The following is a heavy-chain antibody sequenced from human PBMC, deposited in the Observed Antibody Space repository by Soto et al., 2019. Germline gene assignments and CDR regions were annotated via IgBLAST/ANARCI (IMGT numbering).Heavy chain of an antibody. CDR3: AVSGSGVVLHDHGRMDV. V-gene: IGHV1-69*01. CDR2: IIPMFGSA. Sequence: QVQLVQSGAEVRAPGSSVKVSCKASGGSFRSYAFSWLRQAPGQGLEWMGGIIPMFGSANYAQKFLGRVTFSADDSSSTVYMEMSGLTPEDPGFFCCAVSGSGVVLHDHGRMDVWGPGPSITVSS. D-gene: IGHD3-3*01. J-gene: IGHJ6*02. CDR1: GGSFRSYA.